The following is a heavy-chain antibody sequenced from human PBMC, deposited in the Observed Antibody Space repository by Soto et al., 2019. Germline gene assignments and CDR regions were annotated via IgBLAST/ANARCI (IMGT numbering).Heavy chain of an antibody. Sequence: QVHLVQTGAEVKMPGASVKVSCKASGFTFTSYAITWVRQAPGQGLEWMGWISAYNGATNYAQNFQGRVTMTTYSSTSKAYMELGSLTSDDTAVYFCARDFTGWPPDGVDSWGQGTLIIVSA. D-gene: IGHD3-16*01. CDR3: ARDFTGWPPDGVDS. V-gene: IGHV1-18*01. CDR1: GFTFTSYA. CDR2: ISAYNGAT. J-gene: IGHJ4*02.